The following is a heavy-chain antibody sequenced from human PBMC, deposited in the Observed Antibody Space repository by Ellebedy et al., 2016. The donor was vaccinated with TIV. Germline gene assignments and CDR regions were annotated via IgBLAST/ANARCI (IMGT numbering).Heavy chain of an antibody. V-gene: IGHV1-69*02. CDR2: IIPILGIG. CDR3: ARTAGKADDAFDI. CDR1: GYTFTKYP. J-gene: IGHJ3*02. Sequence: AASVKVSCKASGYTFTKYPMHWLRQAPGQRLEWMGRIIPILGIGNYAQKFQGRVTITADKSTSTAYMELSSLKSEDTAVYYCARTAGKADDAFDIWGQGTMVTVSS. D-gene: IGHD6-13*01.